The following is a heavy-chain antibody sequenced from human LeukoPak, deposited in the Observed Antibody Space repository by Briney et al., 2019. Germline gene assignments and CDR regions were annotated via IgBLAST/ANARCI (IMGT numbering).Heavy chain of an antibody. J-gene: IGHJ4*02. Sequence: SETLSLTCTVSGGSISSSSFYWGWIRQPPGKGLEWIGSIHYSGSTYYNLSLKSRVSISVDTSKNQFSLKLSSVTAADTAVYYCARTSWWRGSGSYSEPDYWGQGTLVTVSS. CDR3: ARTSWWRGSGSYSEPDY. CDR1: GGSISSSSFY. CDR2: IHYSGST. V-gene: IGHV4-39*07. D-gene: IGHD1-26*01.